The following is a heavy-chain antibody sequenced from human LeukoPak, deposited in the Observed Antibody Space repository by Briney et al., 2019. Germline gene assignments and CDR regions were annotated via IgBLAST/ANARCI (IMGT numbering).Heavy chain of an antibody. CDR2: MNPNSGNT. Sequence: VASVKVSCKASGYTFTSYDINWVRQATGQGLEWMGWMNPNSGNTGYAQKFQGRVTMTRNTSISTAYMELSSLRSEDTAVYYCARGLYSSSWFLFSYSNTYYYYYYMDVWGKGTTVTISS. V-gene: IGHV1-8*01. CDR3: ARGLYSSSWFLFSYSNTYYYYYYMDV. D-gene: IGHD6-13*01. CDR1: GYTFTSYD. J-gene: IGHJ6*03.